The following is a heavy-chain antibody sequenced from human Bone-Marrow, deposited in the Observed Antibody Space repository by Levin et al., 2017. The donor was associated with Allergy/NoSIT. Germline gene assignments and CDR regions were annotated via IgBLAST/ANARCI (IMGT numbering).Heavy chain of an antibody. V-gene: IGHV3-9*01. CDR3: AKDKGSSTSCYPPNEGCFYYYDYGMDV. D-gene: IGHD2-2*01. J-gene: IGHJ6*02. Sequence: GGSLRLSCAASGFTFDDYAMHWVRQAPGKGLEWVSGISWNSGSIGYADSVKGRFTISRDNAKNSLYLQMNSLRAEDTALYYCAKDKGSSTSCYPPNEGCFYYYDYGMDVWGQGTTVTVSS. CDR1: GFTFDDYA. CDR2: ISWNSGSI.